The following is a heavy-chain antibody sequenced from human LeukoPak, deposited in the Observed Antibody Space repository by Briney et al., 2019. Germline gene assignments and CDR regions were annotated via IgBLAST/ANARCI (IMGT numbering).Heavy chain of an antibody. CDR1: GFTFSSYE. CDR2: ISSTSYSI. J-gene: IGHJ4*02. D-gene: IGHD7-27*01. CDR3: ATSLGPRDY. Sequence: GGSLRLSCATSGFTFSSYEANWVRQAPGEGLEWISYISSTSYSIYYADSVKGRFTISRDNAKNALYLQVDSLRVEDTGLYYCATSLGPRDYWGQGILVTVSS. V-gene: IGHV3-48*03.